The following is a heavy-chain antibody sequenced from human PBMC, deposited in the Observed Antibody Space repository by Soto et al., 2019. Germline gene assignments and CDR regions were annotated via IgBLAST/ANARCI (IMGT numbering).Heavy chain of an antibody. V-gene: IGHV1-18*01. J-gene: IGHJ4*02. D-gene: IGHD6-13*01. CDR1: GYTFTSYG. CDR2: ISAYNGNT. CDR3: ARGTAGSIAAAGSGNFDY. Sequence: QVQLVQSGAEVKKPGASVKVSCKASGYTFTSYGISWVRQAPGQGLEWMGWISAYNGNTNYAQKLQGRVTMTTDTSTSTAYMELRSLRSEDTAVYYCARGTAGSIAAAGSGNFDYWGQGTLVTVSS.